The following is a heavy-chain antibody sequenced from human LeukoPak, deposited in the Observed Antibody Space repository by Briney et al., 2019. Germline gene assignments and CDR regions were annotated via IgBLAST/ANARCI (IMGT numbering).Heavy chain of an antibody. Sequence: GGSLRLSCAASGFTFRTYSIIWVRQAPGKGLEWVSHIGGSGSFIYYADSVKGRFTISRDNAKNSLYLQMNSLRAEDTAVYYCASGGYSSSWPLGYWGQGTLVTVSS. CDR1: GFTFRTYS. CDR2: IGGSGSFI. CDR3: ASGGYSSSWPLGY. J-gene: IGHJ4*02. D-gene: IGHD6-13*01. V-gene: IGHV3-21*05.